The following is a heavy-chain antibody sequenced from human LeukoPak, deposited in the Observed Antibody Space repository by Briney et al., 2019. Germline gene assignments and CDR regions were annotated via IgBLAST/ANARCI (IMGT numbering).Heavy chain of an antibody. Sequence: ASVKVSCKASGYTFTSYYMHWVRQAPGQGLEWMGWINPNSGGTNYAQKFQGRVTMTRDTSISTAYMELSRLRSDDTAVYYCASGMVRGVIPYYYYMDVWGKGTTVTISS. CDR2: INPNSGGT. CDR3: ASGMVRGVIPYYYYMDV. V-gene: IGHV1-2*02. J-gene: IGHJ6*03. CDR1: GYTFTSYY. D-gene: IGHD3-10*01.